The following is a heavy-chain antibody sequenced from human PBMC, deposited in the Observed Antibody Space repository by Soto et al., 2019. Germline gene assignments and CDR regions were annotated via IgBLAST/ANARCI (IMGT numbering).Heavy chain of an antibody. CDR2: ISYDGSNK. CDR1: GFTFSSYA. V-gene: IGHV3-30-3*01. J-gene: IGHJ4*02. D-gene: IGHD1-26*01. Sequence: QVQLVESGGGVVQPGRSLRLSCAASGFTFSSYAMHWVRQAPGKGLEWVAVISYDGSNKYYADSVKGRFTISRDNSKNTVYLQMNSLRAEDTAVYYCATAWGSWRNYFDYWGQGTLVTVSS. CDR3: ATAWGSWRNYFDY.